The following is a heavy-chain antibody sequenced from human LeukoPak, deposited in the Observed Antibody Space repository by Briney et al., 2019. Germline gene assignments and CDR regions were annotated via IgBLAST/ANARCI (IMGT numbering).Heavy chain of an antibody. CDR1: GYSISSGYY. J-gene: IGHJ4*02. CDR2: MYHSGST. V-gene: IGHV4-38-2*01. Sequence: SEILSLTCEVSGYSISSGYYWGWIRQPPGKGLEWIGSMYHSGSTYYNPSLQSRVTLSADTSNNQFSLRLTSVTAADMAVYYCVRLAQCVGSSCFAVHFWGQGTLVHVS. CDR3: VRLAQCVGSSCFAVHF. D-gene: IGHD2-2*01.